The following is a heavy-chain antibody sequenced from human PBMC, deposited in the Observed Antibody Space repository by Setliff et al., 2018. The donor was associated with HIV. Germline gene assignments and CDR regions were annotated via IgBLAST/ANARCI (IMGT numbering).Heavy chain of an antibody. CDR2: INHDGSII. CDR1: GFTFSTYW. Sequence: GGSLRLSCAASGFTFSTYWMIWVRQAPGKGLMWVAAINHDGSIIKYADSVKGRFTISRDNAKNSVYLQMNSLRVEDTAMYYCTKDHLSGWASDCWGQGTLVTVSS. D-gene: IGHD6-19*01. V-gene: IGHV3-7*01. CDR3: TKDHLSGWASDC. J-gene: IGHJ4*02.